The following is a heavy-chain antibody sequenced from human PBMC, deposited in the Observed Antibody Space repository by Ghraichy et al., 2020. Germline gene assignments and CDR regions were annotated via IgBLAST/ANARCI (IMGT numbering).Heavy chain of an antibody. Sequence: LSLTCAASGFTFSSYAMSWVRQAPGKGLECVSSISGSGISTYYADSVKGWFTISRDNSKNTLYLQMNSLRSEDTAVYYCAKVHSSGWYQVKSGPFDYWGQGILATVSS. D-gene: IGHD6-19*01. V-gene: IGHV3-23*01. CDR3: AKVHSSGWYQVKSGPFDY. CDR2: ISGSGIST. J-gene: IGHJ4*02. CDR1: GFTFSSYA.